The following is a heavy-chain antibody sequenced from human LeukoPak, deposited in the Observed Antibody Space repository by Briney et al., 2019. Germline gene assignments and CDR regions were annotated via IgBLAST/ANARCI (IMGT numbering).Heavy chain of an antibody. CDR2: INHSGST. D-gene: IGHD2-2*01. Sequence: SETLSLTCAVYGGSFSGYYWSWIRQPPGKGLEWIGEINHSGSTNYNPSLTSRVSISVDTSKNQFSLKLSSVTAADTAVYYCARVRYCSSTSCYSKSAFDIWGQGTMVTVSS. CDR1: GGSFSGYY. V-gene: IGHV4-34*01. CDR3: ARVRYCSSTSCYSKSAFDI. J-gene: IGHJ3*02.